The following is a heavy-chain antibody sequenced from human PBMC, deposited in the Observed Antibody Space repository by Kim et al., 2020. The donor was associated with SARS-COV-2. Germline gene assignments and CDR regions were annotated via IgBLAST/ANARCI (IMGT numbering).Heavy chain of an antibody. CDR3: ARVGGEVAKSFDTSGYYYDY. CDR2: MSSAGET. D-gene: IGHD3-22*01. J-gene: IGHJ4*02. V-gene: IGHV3-13*01. CDR1: GFTFSRYD. Sequence: GGSLRLSCTASGFTFSRYDMHWVRQTTGKGLEWVSSMSSAGETYYSGSVQGRFTISREDAKNSVYLQMHSLRAGDTAVYYCARVGGEVAKSFDTSGYYYDYWGQGTLVTVSS.